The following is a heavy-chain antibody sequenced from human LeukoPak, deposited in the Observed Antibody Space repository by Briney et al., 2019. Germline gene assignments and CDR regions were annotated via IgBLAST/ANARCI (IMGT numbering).Heavy chain of an antibody. D-gene: IGHD3-10*01. J-gene: IGHJ4*02. V-gene: IGHV1-18*01. Sequence: GASVKVSCKASSYTFTSYGFSWVRQARGQGLGWMGWISAYNGNTNYAQKLQGRVTMTTDTSTSTAYMELRSLRSDDTAVYYCASDWDGTMADYWGQGTLLTVSS. CDR3: ASDWDGTMADY. CDR2: ISAYNGNT. CDR1: SYTFTSYG.